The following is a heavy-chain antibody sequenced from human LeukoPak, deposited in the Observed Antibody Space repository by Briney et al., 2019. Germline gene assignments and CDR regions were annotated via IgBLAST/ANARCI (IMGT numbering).Heavy chain of an antibody. J-gene: IGHJ4*02. CDR2: IYPGDSDT. D-gene: IGHD2-2*01. CDR3: ARSPKDIVVVPAASPLCFDY. Sequence: GESLKISCKASAYSFTSYWIGWVRQVPGKRLEWMGFIYPGDSDTRYSPSFQGQVTISADKPISTAYLQWSSLKASDTAMYYCARSPKDIVVVPAASPLCFDYWGQGTLVTVSS. CDR1: AYSFTSYW. V-gene: IGHV5-51*04.